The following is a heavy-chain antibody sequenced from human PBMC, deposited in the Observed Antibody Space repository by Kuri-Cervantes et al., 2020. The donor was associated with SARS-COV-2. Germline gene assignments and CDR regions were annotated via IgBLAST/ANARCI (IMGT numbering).Heavy chain of an antibody. CDR1: GDSLSSNSAA. CDR2: TYFRSKWYN. V-gene: IGHV6-1*01. CDR3: ARGKTMVRGENYYYMDV. Sequence: SQTLSLTRAISGDSLSSNSAAWNWIRQSPSRGLEWLGRTYFRSKWYNDYAVSVKSRITINPDTSKKQFSLQLNSVTPEDTAVYYCARGKTMVRGENYYYMDVWGKGTTVTVSS. D-gene: IGHD3-10*01. J-gene: IGHJ6*03.